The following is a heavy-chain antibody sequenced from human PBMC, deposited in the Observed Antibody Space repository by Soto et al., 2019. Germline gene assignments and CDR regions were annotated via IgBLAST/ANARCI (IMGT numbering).Heavy chain of an antibody. D-gene: IGHD3-22*01. CDR3: ARATYDSSTYYLDY. V-gene: IGHV4-30-4*01. CDR1: GASISGGDYY. Sequence: QVQLRESGPGLVKPSQTLSLTCTVSGASISGGDYYWTWIRQPPGKGLEWIGSIYYTGNTYSNPSLESRLSISVDPSNNQFALRLTSVTAPDTAIYYCARATYDSSTYYLDYWGQGTLVTVSS. J-gene: IGHJ4*02. CDR2: IYYTGNT.